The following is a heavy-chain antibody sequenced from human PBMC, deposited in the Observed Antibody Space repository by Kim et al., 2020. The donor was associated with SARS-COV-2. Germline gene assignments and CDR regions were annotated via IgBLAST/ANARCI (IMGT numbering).Heavy chain of an antibody. D-gene: IGHD2-2*01. CDR3: ARGGGGCDSTTCPFYYFGFDV. Sequence: GGSLRLSCAASGFSFGSYWMSWVRQAPGKGLEWVANIKQDGSEKNYVDSVKGRFTISRDNAENSLYLQMNSLRGEDAAVYYCARGGGGCDSTTCPFYYFGFDVGGQGTTVTVSS. V-gene: IGHV3-7*03. J-gene: IGHJ6*02. CDR2: IKQDGSEK. CDR1: GFSFGSYW.